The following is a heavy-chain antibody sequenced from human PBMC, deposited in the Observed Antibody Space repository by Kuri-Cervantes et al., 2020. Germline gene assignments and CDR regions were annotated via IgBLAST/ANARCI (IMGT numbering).Heavy chain of an antibody. V-gene: IGHV3-23*01. Sequence: GESLKISCEVSGFTISSYGMHWVRQAPGKGLEWVSAISGSGVSTFYADSVKGRFTISRDNSKNTLYLQMNSLRPEDTALYYCVKGSGSYYVYWGQGTLVTVSS. CDR3: VKGSGSYYVY. CDR2: ISGSGVST. J-gene: IGHJ4*02. CDR1: GFTISSYG. D-gene: IGHD1-26*01.